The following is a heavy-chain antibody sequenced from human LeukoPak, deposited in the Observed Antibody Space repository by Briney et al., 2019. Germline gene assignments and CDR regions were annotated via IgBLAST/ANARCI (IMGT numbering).Heavy chain of an antibody. D-gene: IGHD5-12*01. CDR2: INHSGST. J-gene: IGHJ5*02. CDR1: GGSFSGYY. Sequence: SETLSLTCAVYGGSFSGYYWSWIRQPPGKGLERIGEINHSGSTNYNPSLKSRVTISVDTSKNQLSLKLSSVTSADTAVYCCTRSEVDNLDWFDPWGQGTLVTVSS. V-gene: IGHV4-34*01. CDR3: TRSEVDNLDWFDP.